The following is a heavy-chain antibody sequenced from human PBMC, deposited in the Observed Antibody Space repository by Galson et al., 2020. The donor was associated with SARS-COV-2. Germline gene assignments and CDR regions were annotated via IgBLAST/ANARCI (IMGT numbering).Heavy chain of an antibody. CDR3: ARDNTVYGIDS. V-gene: IGHV3-72*01. CDR2: VRNKANSYST. Sequence: GGSLRLSCAASGFTFTDHFIAWVRQAPGKGLEWIGRVRNKANSYSTDYSASVRGRFTLSRDDSKNSLYLQMDSLKTEDTAVYYCARDNTVYGIDSWGQGTLVTVSS. CDR1: GFTFTDHF. J-gene: IGHJ4*02. D-gene: IGHD4-17*01.